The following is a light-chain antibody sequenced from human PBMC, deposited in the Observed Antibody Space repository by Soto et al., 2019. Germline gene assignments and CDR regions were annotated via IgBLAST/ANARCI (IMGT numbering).Light chain of an antibody. CDR2: VHSDGSH. J-gene: IGLJ2*01. Sequence: QLVLTQSPSASASLGASVKLTCTLTSGHNNYAITWLQQQPEKGPRYLMKVHSDGSHRKGDGIPDRFSGSSSGAERYLTISSLQAEDEADYYCQTWGTGIHVVFGGGTKLTVL. CDR3: QTWGTGIHVV. CDR1: SGHNNYA. V-gene: IGLV4-69*01.